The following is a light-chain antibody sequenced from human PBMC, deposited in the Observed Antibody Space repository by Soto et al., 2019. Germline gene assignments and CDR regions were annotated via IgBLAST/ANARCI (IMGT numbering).Light chain of an antibody. Sequence: DIQMTQSPSTLSASIGDRVTITCRASQSISKWLAWHQQKPGKAPKLLIYDASSLQSGVPPRFSGSGSGTEFTLTIRSLKPDAIATYYCQQYSSYSAWTFGEGTKVDIK. V-gene: IGKV1-5*01. CDR3: QQYSSYSAWT. J-gene: IGKJ1*01. CDR2: DAS. CDR1: QSISKW.